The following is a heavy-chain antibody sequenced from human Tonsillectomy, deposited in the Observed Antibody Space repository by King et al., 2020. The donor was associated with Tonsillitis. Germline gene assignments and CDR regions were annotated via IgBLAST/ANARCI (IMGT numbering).Heavy chain of an antibody. CDR1: GFTSDDYA. CDR2: ISWNSDKR. V-gene: IGHV3-9*02. CDR3: AEGSYYDWALGP. J-gene: IGHJ5*02. D-gene: IGHD3-22*01. Sequence: VQLVESGGGLVQPGRSLRLSCAASGFTSDDYAMHWVRQAPGKGLEWVSGISWNSDKRGYADSVKGRFTISRDNAKNSLYLQMNSLRAEYTSLYYCAEGSYYDWALGPWGQGTLVIVSS.